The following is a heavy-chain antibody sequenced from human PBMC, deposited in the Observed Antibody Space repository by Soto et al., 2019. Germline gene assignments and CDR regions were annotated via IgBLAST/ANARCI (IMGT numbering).Heavy chain of an antibody. CDR2: INHSGST. Sequence: PSETLSLTCSLYFGSFSGYYLGWILNPPWKLLEWIGEINHSGSTNYNPSLKSRVTISVDTSKNQFSLKLSSVTAADTAVYYCARILLPMIVVVRSNWFDTWGQGTLVTVSS. V-gene: IGHV4-34*01. J-gene: IGHJ5*02. D-gene: IGHD3-22*01. CDR1: FGSFSGYY. CDR3: ARILLPMIVVVRSNWFDT.